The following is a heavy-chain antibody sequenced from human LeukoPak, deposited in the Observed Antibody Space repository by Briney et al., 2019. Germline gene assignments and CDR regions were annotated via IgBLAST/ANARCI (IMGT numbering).Heavy chain of an antibody. CDR3: ARERVQLPAPYYWDY. D-gene: IGHD2-2*01. V-gene: IGHV4-39*07. CDR2: IYYSGST. Sequence: PSETLSLTCTVSGGSISSSSYYWGWIRQPPGKGLEWIGSIYYSGSTYYNPSLKSRVTISVDTSKNQFSLKLSSVTAADTAVYYCARERVQLPAPYYWDYWGQGTLVTVSS. J-gene: IGHJ4*02. CDR1: GGSISSSSYY.